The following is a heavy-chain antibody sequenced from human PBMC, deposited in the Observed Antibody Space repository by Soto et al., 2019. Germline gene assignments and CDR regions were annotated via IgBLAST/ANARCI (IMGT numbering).Heavy chain of an antibody. V-gene: IGHV1-46*01. CDR2: IDPSGGGT. J-gene: IGHJ5*02. D-gene: IGHD2-15*01. Sequence: QVQLVQSGAEVKKPGASVKVSCKASGYTFTSYYMHWVRQAPGQGLEWMGIIDPSGGGTSYAQKFQGRLNRSRDTATSTVDMELSSLRSEDTAVYYCARDRVDCSGGNCWRSVEDTWGQGTLVTVSS. CDR1: GYTFTSYY. CDR3: ARDRVDCSGGNCWRSVEDT.